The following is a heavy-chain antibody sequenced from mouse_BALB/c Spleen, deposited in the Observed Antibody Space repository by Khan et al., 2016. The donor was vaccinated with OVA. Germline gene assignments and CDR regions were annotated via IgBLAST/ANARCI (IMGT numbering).Heavy chain of an antibody. CDR2: ISYSGST. CDR1: GYSITSGYG. V-gene: IGHV3-2*02. D-gene: IGHD1-2*01. CDR3: ARTARIKY. J-gene: IGHJ2*01. Sequence: EVKLEVSGPGLVKPSQSLSLTCTVTGYSITSGYGWNWIRQLPGNKLEWMGYISYSGSTNYNPSLKSRISITRDTSKNQFFLQLNSVTTEDTATYYCARTARIKYWGQGTTLTVSS.